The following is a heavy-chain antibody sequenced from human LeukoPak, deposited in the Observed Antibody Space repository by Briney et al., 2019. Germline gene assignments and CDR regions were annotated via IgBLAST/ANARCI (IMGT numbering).Heavy chain of an antibody. CDR2: IRSDGSHT. V-gene: IGHV3-30*02. J-gene: IGHJ4*02. CDR1: GFTFSTYG. CDR3: AKDGRGSGYFPDY. D-gene: IGHD3-22*01. Sequence: GGSLRLSCAASGFTFSTYGMHWVRQAPGKGLEWVAFIRSDGSHTYCADSVRGRFTISRDNSKNTLYLQMNSLRPEDSAVHYCAKDGRGSGYFPDYWGQGTLVTVSS.